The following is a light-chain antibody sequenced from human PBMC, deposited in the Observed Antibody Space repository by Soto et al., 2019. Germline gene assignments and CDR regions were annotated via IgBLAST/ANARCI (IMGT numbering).Light chain of an antibody. CDR2: DAS. Sequence: DIQRTPSPSSPSASVVDRVTITCRASQRITSWLAWYQQKPGKAPKLLISDASSLERGVPSRFSGGGSGTAFTLTISSLQPEDFATYYCQQYNSYAWTFGQGTKVDIK. CDR3: QQYNSYAWT. V-gene: IGKV1-5*01. CDR1: QRITSW. J-gene: IGKJ1*01.